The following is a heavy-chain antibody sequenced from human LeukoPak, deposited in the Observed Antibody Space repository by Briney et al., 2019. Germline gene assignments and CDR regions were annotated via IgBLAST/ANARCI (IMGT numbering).Heavy chain of an antibody. CDR3: AKRGYCRGGTCFSHDAFDI. V-gene: IGHV3-30*18. D-gene: IGHD2-15*01. CDR2: ISYDGGNI. CDR1: GFIFSSYG. Sequence: PGRSLRLSCAASGFIFSSYGMHWVRQAPGKVLEWVAVISYDGGNISYTDSVKGRFTISRDNSKNTLYLQMNSLRAEDTAVYYCAKRGYCRGGTCFSHDAFDIWGQGTMVTVSS. J-gene: IGHJ3*02.